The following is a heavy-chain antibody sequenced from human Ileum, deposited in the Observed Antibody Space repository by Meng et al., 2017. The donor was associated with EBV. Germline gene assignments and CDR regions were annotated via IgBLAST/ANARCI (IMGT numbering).Heavy chain of an antibody. CDR3: ARESYSDSSGYYSLDY. Sequence: LQESGPRLVKPSGTLALTCAVSGGSISSSNWWGWVRQAPGKGLEWIGEIHHTESTNYNPSLKSRVTISVDKSKNQFSLKLSSVTAADTAVYYCARESYSDSSGYYSLDYWGQGSLVTVSS. CDR1: GGSISSSNW. V-gene: IGHV4-4*02. CDR2: IHHTEST. D-gene: IGHD3-22*01. J-gene: IGHJ4*02.